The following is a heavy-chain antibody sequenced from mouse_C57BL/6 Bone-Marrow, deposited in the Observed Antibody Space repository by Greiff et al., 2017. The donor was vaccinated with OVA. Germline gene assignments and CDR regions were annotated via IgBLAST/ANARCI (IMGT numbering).Heavy chain of an antibody. J-gene: IGHJ3*01. V-gene: IGHV3-6*01. CDR1: GYSITSGYY. CDR2: ISYDGSN. CDR3: ARDMGAWEPD. Sequence: EVKLMESGPGLVKPSQSLSLTCSVTGYSITSGYYWNWIRQFPGNKLEWMGYISYDGSNNYNPSLKNRISITRDTSKNQFFLKLNSVTTEDTATYYCARDMGAWEPDWGQGTLVTVSA. D-gene: IGHD1-1*02.